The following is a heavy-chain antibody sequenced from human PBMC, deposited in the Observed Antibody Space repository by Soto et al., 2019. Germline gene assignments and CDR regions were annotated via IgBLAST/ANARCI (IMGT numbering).Heavy chain of an antibody. CDR1: GFTFSSYG. J-gene: IGHJ6*02. CDR3: ARGIVVVPAAIPYYYGMDV. Sequence: GSLRLSCAASGFTFSSYGIHWVRQAPGKGLEWVAVIWYDGSNKYYADSVKGRFTISRDNSKNTLYLQMNSLRAEDTAAYYCARGIVVVPAAIPYYYGMDVWGQGTTVTVSS. CDR2: IWYDGSNK. D-gene: IGHD2-2*01. V-gene: IGHV3-33*01.